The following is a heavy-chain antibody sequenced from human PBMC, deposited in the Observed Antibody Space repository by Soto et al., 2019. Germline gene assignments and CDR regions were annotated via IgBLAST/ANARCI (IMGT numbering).Heavy chain of an antibody. CDR1: GFAFSNYW. D-gene: IGHD3-10*02. Sequence: GGSLRLSCAASGFAFSNYWIHWVRQAPGQGLVWVSRINSDGSGIRYADSVKGRFTISRDNAKNTVDLQMNSLRAEDTAVYYCAREGFTMIGGSGMDVWGQGTTVTVSS. CDR2: INSDGSGI. V-gene: IGHV3-74*01. J-gene: IGHJ6*02. CDR3: AREGFTMIGGSGMDV.